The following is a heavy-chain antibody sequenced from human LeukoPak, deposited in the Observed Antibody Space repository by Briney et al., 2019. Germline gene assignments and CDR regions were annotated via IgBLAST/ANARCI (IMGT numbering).Heavy chain of an antibody. CDR3: VRRYNSGPFDFDY. CDR1: VGSISRYY. J-gene: IGHJ4*02. V-gene: IGHV4-59*07. CDR2: VYYSGIT. Sequence: PSDTLSLTCTDSVGSISRYYWRSIRQPPGQGLEWIGFVYYSGITSYNPSLKSRVTISVDTSKNHFSLKLTSVTAADTAVYYCVRRYNSGPFDFDYWGQGTLVTVSS. D-gene: IGHD1-1*01.